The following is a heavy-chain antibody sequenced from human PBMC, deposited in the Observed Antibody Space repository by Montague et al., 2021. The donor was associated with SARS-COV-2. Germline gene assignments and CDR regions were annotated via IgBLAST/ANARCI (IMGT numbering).Heavy chain of an antibody. V-gene: IGHV4-39*02. Sequence: SETLSLTCNVSGGSISSSTYYWGWIRQPQGKGLEWIGNLYNGGNTYYSPSLKSRVTISVDTSKNHFSLNMASVTAADTDVYYCARTSKLRESSSGNYYYHALDVWGQGTTVTVSS. D-gene: IGHD3-16*01. CDR1: GGSISSSTYY. CDR3: ARTSKLRESSSGNYYYHALDV. CDR2: LYNGGNT. J-gene: IGHJ6*02.